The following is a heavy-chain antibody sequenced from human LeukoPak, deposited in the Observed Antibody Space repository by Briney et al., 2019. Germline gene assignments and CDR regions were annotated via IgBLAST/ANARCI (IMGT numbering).Heavy chain of an antibody. CDR2: INHSGST. Sequence: SETLSLTCAVHGGSFNGYYWNWIRQSPGKRLEWIGEINHSGSTHYNPVFKSRVTISLDMSKNQFSLNLTSVTAADTAVYYCARDADYYYGLDVWGQGTTVTVSS. CDR1: GGSFNGYY. J-gene: IGHJ6*02. CDR3: ARDADYYYGLDV. V-gene: IGHV4-34*01.